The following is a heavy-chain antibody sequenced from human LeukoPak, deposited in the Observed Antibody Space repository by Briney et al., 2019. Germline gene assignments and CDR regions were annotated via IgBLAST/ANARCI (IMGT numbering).Heavy chain of an antibody. D-gene: IGHD3-9*01. J-gene: IGHJ4*02. Sequence: ASVKVSCKASGGTFSSYAISWVRQAPGQGVEWMGWINPNSGGTNYAQKFQGRVNMTRDTSITTAYMDLSRLRSDDTAVYYCARGVGGNARWRNFDWSKKIPMRDYFDYWGQGTLVTVSS. V-gene: IGHV1-2*02. CDR2: INPNSGGT. CDR3: ARGVGGNARWRNFDWSKKIPMRDYFDY. CDR1: GGTFSSYA.